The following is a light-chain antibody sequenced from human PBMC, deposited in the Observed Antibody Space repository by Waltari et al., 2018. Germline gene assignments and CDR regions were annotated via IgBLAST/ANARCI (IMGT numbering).Light chain of an antibody. CDR1: QSISSY. V-gene: IGKV1-39*01. CDR3: QQSYSTPQNT. Sequence: IQMTQSPSSLSASVGDRVTITCRASQSISSYLNWYQQKPGKAPKLLIYAASSLQSGVPSRFSGSGSGTDFTLTISSLQPEDFATYYCQQSYSTPQNTFGQGTKLEIK. J-gene: IGKJ2*01. CDR2: AAS.